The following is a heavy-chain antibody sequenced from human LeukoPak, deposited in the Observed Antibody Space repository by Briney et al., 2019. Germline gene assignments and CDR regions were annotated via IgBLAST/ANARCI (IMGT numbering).Heavy chain of an antibody. V-gene: IGHV4-34*01. D-gene: IGHD5-18*01. CDR3: ARGGAYPGYSYGYVSSNNWFDP. CDR2: INHSGST. Sequence: SETLSLTCSVYGGSFSGYYWSWIRQPPGKGLEWIGEINHSGSTNYNPSLKSRVTISVDTSKNQFSLKLSSVTAADTAVYYCARGGAYPGYSYGYVSSNNWFDPWGQGTLVTVSS. J-gene: IGHJ5*02. CDR1: GGSFSGYY.